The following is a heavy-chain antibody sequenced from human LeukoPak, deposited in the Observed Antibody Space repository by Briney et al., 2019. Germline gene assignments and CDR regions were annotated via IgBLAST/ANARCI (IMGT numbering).Heavy chain of an antibody. CDR3: ASFLSARTIDY. J-gene: IGHJ4*02. D-gene: IGHD6-25*01. CDR1: GFTFSSYG. V-gene: IGHV3-30*02. CDR2: IRYDGSNK. Sequence: GESLKISCAASGFTFSSYGMHWVRQAPGKGLEWVAFIRYDGSNKYYADSVKGRFTISRDNSKNTLYLQMNSLRAEDTAVYYCASFLSARTIDYWGQGTLVTVSS.